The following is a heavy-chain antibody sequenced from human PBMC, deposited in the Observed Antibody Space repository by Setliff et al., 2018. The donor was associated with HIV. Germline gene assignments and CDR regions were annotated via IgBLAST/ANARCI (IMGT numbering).Heavy chain of an antibody. D-gene: IGHD2-2*01. Sequence: SETLSLTCAVSGGSLSSDNWRTWVRQPPGKGLEWIGEIYHTEYTNYSPSLKSRVSMSVDRSKNQFSLNLTSVTASDTAVYYCARGHCSGTNCYGVDYYGMDVWGQGTTVTVSS. V-gene: IGHV4-4*02. CDR2: IYHTEYT. J-gene: IGHJ6*02. CDR3: ARGHCSGTNCYGVDYYGMDV. CDR1: GGSLSSDNW.